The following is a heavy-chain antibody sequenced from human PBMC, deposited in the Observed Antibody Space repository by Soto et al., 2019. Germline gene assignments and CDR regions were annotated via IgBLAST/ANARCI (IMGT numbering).Heavy chain of an antibody. CDR1: GGSISSGGYY. V-gene: IGHV4-31*03. Sequence: KPSETLSLTCTVSGGSISSGGYYWSWIRQHPGKGLEWIGYIYYSGSTYYNPSLKSRVTISVDTSKNQFSLKLSSVTAADTAVYYCARDQYSSANYGMEVWGQGTTVTVSS. CDR2: IYYSGST. CDR3: ARDQYSSANYGMEV. J-gene: IGHJ6*02. D-gene: IGHD6-25*01.